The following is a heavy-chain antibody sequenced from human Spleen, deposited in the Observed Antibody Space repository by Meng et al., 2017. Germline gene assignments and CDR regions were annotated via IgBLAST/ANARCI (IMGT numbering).Heavy chain of an antibody. CDR2: ISGCNDDT. D-gene: IGHD1-14*01. CDR1: CYTLTTYG. CDR3: ARESLGHRFDY. Sequence: QVVRVQSGPELKKPWASERVSCNVSCYTLTTYGISWVRQAPGQGLEWMGWISGCNDDTNYAQKFQGRVTMTTDTSTSTAYMELRSLTSGDTAVYYCARESLGHRFDYWGQGTLVTVSS. J-gene: IGHJ4*02. V-gene: IGHV1-18*01.